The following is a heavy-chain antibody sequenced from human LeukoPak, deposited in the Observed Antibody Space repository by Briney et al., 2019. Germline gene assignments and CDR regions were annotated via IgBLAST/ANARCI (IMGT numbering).Heavy chain of an antibody. V-gene: IGHV1-8*01. J-gene: IGHJ4*02. CDR2: MHPNSGNT. CDR1: GYTFTSYD. Sequence: ASVKVSCKASGYTFTSYDINWVRQATGQGLEWMGWMHPNSGNTGYAQKFQGRVTMTRNTSISTAYMELSSLRSEDTAVYYCARGNRPWGSGDYWGQGTLVTVSS. CDR3: ARGNRPWGSGDY. D-gene: IGHD3-16*01.